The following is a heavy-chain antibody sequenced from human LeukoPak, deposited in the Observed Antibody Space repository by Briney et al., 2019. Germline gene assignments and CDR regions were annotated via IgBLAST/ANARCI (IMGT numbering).Heavy chain of an antibody. CDR1: GGSISNYY. D-gene: IGHD1-14*01. CDR2: IYYTGST. J-gene: IGHJ4*02. Sequence: PSETLSLTCTVSGGSISNYYWNWIRQPPGKGLEWIGYIYYTGSTNYNPSLESRVTISVDTSKNEFSLKVRSVTAADTAVYYCARGRKPTRGPKTVFDYWGQGTLVTVSS. CDR3: ARGRKPTRGPKTVFDY. V-gene: IGHV4-59*01.